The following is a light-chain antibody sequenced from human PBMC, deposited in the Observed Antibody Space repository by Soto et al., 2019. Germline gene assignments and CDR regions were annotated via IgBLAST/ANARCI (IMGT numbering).Light chain of an antibody. CDR2: AAS. J-gene: IGKJ2*02. Sequence: DIQMTQSPSSLSASVGDRVTITCRASQSISTYLNWYQQKVGKAPKLLIYAASSLQRGVPSRFTGSASGTDFTLTVSSLQPEDFASYYCQQSYSTPRTFGQGTELEIK. CDR3: QQSYSTPRT. CDR1: QSISTY. V-gene: IGKV1-39*01.